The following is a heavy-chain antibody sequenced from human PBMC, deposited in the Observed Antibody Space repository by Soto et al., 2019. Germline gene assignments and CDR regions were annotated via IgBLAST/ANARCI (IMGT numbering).Heavy chain of an antibody. CDR1: GFTFSSYA. D-gene: IGHD1-7*01. J-gene: IGHJ3*02. CDR2: ISGSGGST. Sequence: GGSLRLSCAASGFTFSSYAMSWVRQAPGKGLEWVSAISGSGGSTYYADSVKGRFTISRDNSKNTLYLQMNSLRAEDTDVYCCAEGGGTPSDAFDIWGQGTMVTVSS. V-gene: IGHV3-23*01. CDR3: AEGGGTPSDAFDI.